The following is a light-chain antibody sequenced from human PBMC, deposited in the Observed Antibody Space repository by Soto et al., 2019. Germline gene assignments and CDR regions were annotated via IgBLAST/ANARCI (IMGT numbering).Light chain of an antibody. CDR3: HQYGSSPPWP. CDR1: QSVSSSY. J-gene: IGKJ1*01. CDR2: GAS. V-gene: IGKV3-20*01. Sequence: IGVTQSPGTLSLAPGERATLSCRARQSVSSSYLAWYQQKPGQAPRLLIYGASSRATGIPDRFSGSASGTDFTVTISTLRPEGFALYYCHQYGSSPPWPLGQWTKVQIK.